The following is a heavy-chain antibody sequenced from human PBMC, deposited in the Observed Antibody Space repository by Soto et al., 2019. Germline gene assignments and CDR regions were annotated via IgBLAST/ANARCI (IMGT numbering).Heavy chain of an antibody. CDR1: GGSISSGGYS. V-gene: IGHV4-30-2*01. J-gene: IGHJ5*02. CDR2: IYHSGSS. Sequence: QLQLQESGSGLVKPSQTLSLTCAVSGGSISSGGYSWSWIRQPPGKGLEWIGYIYHSGSSYYNSSPXSXXTISVDRSKSQFSLKLSSVTAADTAVYYCARVPSPWGQGTLVTVSS. CDR3: ARVPSP.